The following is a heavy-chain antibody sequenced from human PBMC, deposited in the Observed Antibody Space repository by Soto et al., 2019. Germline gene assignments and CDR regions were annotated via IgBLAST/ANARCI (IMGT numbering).Heavy chain of an antibody. J-gene: IGHJ5*02. CDR3: AKDSAPIKDTAMDITLNWFDP. D-gene: IGHD5-18*01. CDR2: ISGSGGST. V-gene: IGHV3-23*01. Sequence: GGSLRLSCAASGFTFSSYAMSWVRQAPGKGLEWVSAISGSGGSTYYADSVKGRFTISRDNSKNTLYLQMNSLRAEDTAVYYCAKDSAPIKDTAMDITLNWFDPWGQGTLVTVSS. CDR1: GFTFSSYA.